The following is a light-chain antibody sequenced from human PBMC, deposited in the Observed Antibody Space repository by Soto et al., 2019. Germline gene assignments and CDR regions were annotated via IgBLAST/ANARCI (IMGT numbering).Light chain of an antibody. Sequence: DLQMTQSPSSLSASVGDRVTITCQASQDISNRLNWYQQKPGKAPKLLIYDASNLETGVPSKFSGSGSGTDFTVTINNLQPEDVATYYCQQYGNLPPLTFGGGTRVEIK. CDR3: QQYGNLPPLT. CDR2: DAS. J-gene: IGKJ4*01. CDR1: QDISNR. V-gene: IGKV1-33*01.